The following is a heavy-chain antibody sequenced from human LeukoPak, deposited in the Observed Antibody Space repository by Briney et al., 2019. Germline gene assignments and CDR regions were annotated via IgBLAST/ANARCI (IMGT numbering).Heavy chain of an antibody. J-gene: IGHJ6*03. CDR1: GGSISSYY. CDR3: ARVSYYYYYYYMDV. CDR2: IYYSGST. Sequence: KPSETLSLTCTVSGGSISSYYWSWIRQPPGKGLEWIGYIYYSGSTNYNPSLKSRVTISVDTSKNQFSLKLSSVTAADTAVYYCARVSYYYYYYYMDVWGKGTTVTVSS. V-gene: IGHV4-59*01.